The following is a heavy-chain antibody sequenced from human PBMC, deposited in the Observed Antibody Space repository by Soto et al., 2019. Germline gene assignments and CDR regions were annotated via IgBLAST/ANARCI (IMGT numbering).Heavy chain of an antibody. D-gene: IGHD3-10*01. CDR1: GFTFRDYY. J-gene: IGHJ4*02. CDR3: ARGDRGSRSYYNY. CDR2: ISSSGSTI. Sequence: GGSLRLSCAASGFTFRDYYMSWIRKAPGKGLEWVSYISSSGSTIYSADSVKGRFTISRDNSKNSLYLQRNSLRAEDTAVYYCARGDRGSRSYYNYWGQGTLVTVSS. V-gene: IGHV3-11*01.